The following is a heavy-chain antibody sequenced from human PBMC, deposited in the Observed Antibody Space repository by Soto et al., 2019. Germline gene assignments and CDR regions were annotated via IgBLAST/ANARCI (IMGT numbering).Heavy chain of an antibody. CDR3: ASYHLNSYYYGMDV. V-gene: IGHV4-4*02. J-gene: IGHJ6*02. CDR2: IYYSGST. Sequence: SETLSLTCAVSGGSISSSNWLSWVRQPPGKGLEWIGEIYYSGSTYYNPSLKSRVTISVDTSKNQFSLKLSSVTAADTAVYYCASYHLNSYYYGMDVWGQGTTVTVSS. CDR1: GGSISSSNW.